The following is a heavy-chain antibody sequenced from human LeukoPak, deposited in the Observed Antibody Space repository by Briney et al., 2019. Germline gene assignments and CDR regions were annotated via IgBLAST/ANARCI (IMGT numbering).Heavy chain of an antibody. V-gene: IGHV3-30*02. J-gene: IGHJ4*02. D-gene: IGHD6-6*01. CDR2: IRYDGSNK. CDR1: GFTFSSYG. Sequence: GGSLRLSCAASGFTFSSYGMHWVRQAPGKGLEWVAFIRYDGSNKYYADSVKGRFTISRDNSKNTLYLQMNSLRAEDTAVYYCARDLQYSLDYWGQGTLVTVSS. CDR3: ARDLQYSLDY.